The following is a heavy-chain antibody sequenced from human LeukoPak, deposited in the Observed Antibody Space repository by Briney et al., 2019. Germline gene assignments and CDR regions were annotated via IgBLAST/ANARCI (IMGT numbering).Heavy chain of an antibody. CDR1: GYTFTSYG. Sequence: ASVKVSCKASGYTFTSYGISWVRQAPGQWLEWMGWISAYNDNTHYAQNLQGRVTMTTDTSATTAYMELRSLRSDDTAVYFCARDLYSRRMDYYGSGSFFAYWGQGTLVTVSS. CDR2: ISAYNDNT. CDR3: ARDLYSRRMDYYGSGSFFAY. D-gene: IGHD3-10*01. J-gene: IGHJ4*02. V-gene: IGHV1-18*01.